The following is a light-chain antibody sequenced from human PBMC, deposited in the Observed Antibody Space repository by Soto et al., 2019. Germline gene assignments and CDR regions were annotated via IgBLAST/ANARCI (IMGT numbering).Light chain of an antibody. CDR3: CSYTSLSTVV. J-gene: IGLJ2*01. CDR1: SSDVGGYNH. CDR2: AVS. V-gene: IGLV2-14*01. Sequence: QSALTQPASVSGSPGQSITISCTGTSSDVGGYNHVSWYQHSPGKAPKLILFAVSDRPSGVSHRFSGPKSGNTASLTISGLQADDEADYYCCSYTSLSTVVFGGGTKLTVL.